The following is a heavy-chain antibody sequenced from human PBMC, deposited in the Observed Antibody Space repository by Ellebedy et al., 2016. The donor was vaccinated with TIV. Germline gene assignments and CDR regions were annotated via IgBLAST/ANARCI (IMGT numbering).Heavy chain of an antibody. CDR2: FNPNSGGT. CDR3: TRTRYCTDTVCAIYYYYGMDI. CDR1: GYIFTGYY. D-gene: IGHD2-8*01. V-gene: IGHV1-2*02. J-gene: IGHJ6*02. Sequence: ASVKVSCKASGYIFTGYYIHWVRQAPGQGLEWMGWFNPNSGGTDYAQKFQGRITMTRDTSISTAYMELSRLRSDDTAVYYCTRTRYCTDTVCAIYYYYGMDIWGRGTTVTVSS.